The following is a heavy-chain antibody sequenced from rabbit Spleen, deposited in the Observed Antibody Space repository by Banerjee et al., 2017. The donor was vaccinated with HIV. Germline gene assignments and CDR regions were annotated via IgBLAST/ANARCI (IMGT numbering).Heavy chain of an antibody. CDR3: ARGYPGYVYTLDL. CDR2: IYTGSSGST. CDR1: GFSFSSSHY. D-gene: IGHD7-1*01. J-gene: IGHJ4*01. V-gene: IGHV1S40*01. Sequence: QSLEDSGGGLVQPEGSLTLTCTASGFSFSSSHYMCWVRQAPGKGLELIACIYTGSSGSTYYASWAKGRFTISKTSSTTVTLQMTSLTAADTATYFCARGYPGYVYTLDLWGPGTLVTVS.